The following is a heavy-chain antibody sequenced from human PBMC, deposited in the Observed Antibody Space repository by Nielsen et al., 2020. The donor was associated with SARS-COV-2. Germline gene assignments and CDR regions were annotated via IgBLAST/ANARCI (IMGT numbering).Heavy chain of an antibody. V-gene: IGHV3-21*01. D-gene: IGHD6-13*01. CDR2: ISSSSSYI. Sequence: ETLSLTCAASGFTFSSYSMNWVRQAPGKGLEWVSSISSSSSYIYYADSVKGRFTISRDNAKNSLYLQMNSLRAEDTAVYYCARELSANVKYSSSWYVFDYWGQGTLVTVSS. CDR1: GFTFSSYS. CDR3: ARELSANVKYSSSWYVFDY. J-gene: IGHJ4*02.